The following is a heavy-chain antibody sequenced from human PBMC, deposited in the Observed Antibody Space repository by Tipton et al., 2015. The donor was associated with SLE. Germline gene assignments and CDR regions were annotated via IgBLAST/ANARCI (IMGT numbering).Heavy chain of an antibody. CDR2: IHNSGGT. CDR3: ARGGVGGYDYFDY. J-gene: IGHJ4*02. Sequence: TLSLTCTVSGGSISTGGYYWSWIRQHPGKGLEWIGYIHNSGGTDYNPSLKSRVTISADTSKNHFSLNLSSVTAADTAVYYCARGGVGGYDYFDYWGQGALVTVSS. CDR1: GGSISTGGYY. D-gene: IGHD5-12*01. V-gene: IGHV4-31*03.